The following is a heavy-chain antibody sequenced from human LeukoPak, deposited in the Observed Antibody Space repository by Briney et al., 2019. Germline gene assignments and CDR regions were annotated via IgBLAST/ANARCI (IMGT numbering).Heavy chain of an antibody. V-gene: IGHV4-30-2*01. D-gene: IGHD2-2*01. CDR3: ARLQYCSGTSCYWFDP. CDR1: GGSISSGLYS. J-gene: IGHJ5*02. Sequence: SETLSLTCDVSGGSISSGLYSWSWIRQPLGKGLEWIGYICHTGSTYYNPSLKSRVTISVDTSKNQFSLRLSSVTAADTAVYYCARLQYCSGTSCYWFDPWGQGTLVTVSS. CDR2: ICHTGST.